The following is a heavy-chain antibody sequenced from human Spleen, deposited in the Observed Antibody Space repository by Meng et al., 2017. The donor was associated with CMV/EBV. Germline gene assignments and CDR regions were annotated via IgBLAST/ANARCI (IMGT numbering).Heavy chain of an antibody. CDR1: GFTVTSNY. Sequence: GESLKISCAASGFTVTSNYMSWVRQAPGKGLEWVSALYSIGSTYYADSVKGRFTVSKDNSKNTLYLQMNSLRAEDTVVYYCGFSTFVYYYHGMDVWGQGTTVTVSS. V-gene: IGHV3-66*02. CDR2: LYSIGST. D-gene: IGHD3-3*02. CDR3: GFSTFVYYYHGMDV. J-gene: IGHJ6*02.